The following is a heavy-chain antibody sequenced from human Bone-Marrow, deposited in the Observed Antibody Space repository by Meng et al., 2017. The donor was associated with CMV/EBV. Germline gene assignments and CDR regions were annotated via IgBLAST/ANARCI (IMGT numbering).Heavy chain of an antibody. CDR2: TKTKTYNYNT. D-gene: IGHD5-18*01. CDR1: RFTFSDHY. CDR3: GRGSIQGGGFDY. Sequence: GGSLRLSCAASRFTFSDHYMDWFRQAPGKGLQWISRTKTKTYNYNTQYAASVEGRLTASKDDSKNSLYLQMNSLKTDDTAVYYCGRGSIQGGGFDYWGAGSLVTFSS. J-gene: IGHJ4*02. V-gene: IGHV3-72*01.